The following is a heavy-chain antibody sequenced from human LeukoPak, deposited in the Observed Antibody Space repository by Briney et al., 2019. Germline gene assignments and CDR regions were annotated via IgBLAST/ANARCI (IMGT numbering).Heavy chain of an antibody. CDR1: GGTFSSYA. D-gene: IGHD2-21*02. Sequence: SVKVSCKASGGTFSSYAISWVRQAPGQGLEWMGGIIPIFGTANYAQKFQGRVTITADESTSTAYMELSSLRSEDTAVYYCARGGDYIKGGIFDYWGQGTLVTVSS. J-gene: IGHJ4*02. V-gene: IGHV1-69*13. CDR2: IIPIFGTA. CDR3: ARGGDYIKGGIFDY.